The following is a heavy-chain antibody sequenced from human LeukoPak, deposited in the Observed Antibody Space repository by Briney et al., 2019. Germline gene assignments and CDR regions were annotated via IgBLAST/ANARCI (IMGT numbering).Heavy chain of an antibody. CDR1: GFTFGGYT. Sequence: GGSLRLSCAASGFTFGGYTMNWVRQAPGKGLQWVSTITSGGDYMYYADPVKGRFTISRDDSKNSLYLHMNSLRAEDKAVYYCARVSIFGVVIANDYWGQGTVVTVSS. CDR3: ARVSIFGVVIANDY. V-gene: IGHV3-21*01. D-gene: IGHD3-16*02. J-gene: IGHJ4*02. CDR2: ITSGGDYM.